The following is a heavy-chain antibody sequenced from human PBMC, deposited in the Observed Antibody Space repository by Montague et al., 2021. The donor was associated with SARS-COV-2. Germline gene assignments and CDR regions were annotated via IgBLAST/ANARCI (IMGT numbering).Heavy chain of an antibody. J-gene: IGHJ4*02. V-gene: IGHV4-59*01. D-gene: IGHD3-9*01. Sequence: SETLSLTCTVTGGSISRYYWNWIRQRPGKGLEWISNIYYSGSTNXXHSLKSRVTISVATSKNQFSLKLSSVTAADTAVYYCARSRDNYKILTGYHYYFDYWGQGTLVTGSS. CDR1: GGSISRYY. CDR3: ARSRDNYKILTGYHYYFDY. CDR2: IYYSGST.